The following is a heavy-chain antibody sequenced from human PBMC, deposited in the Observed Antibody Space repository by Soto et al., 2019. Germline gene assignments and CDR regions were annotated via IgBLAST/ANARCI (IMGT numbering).Heavy chain of an antibody. Sequence: SETLSLTCNVSGDSMTSPPYYWGWIRQPPRKGLEWIGTVYYSGATYYNPSLRGRLTVSADTSKNYFSLRLTSVTAADTAVYHCARHDDWFDPWGQGILVTVSS. CDR3: ARHDDWFDP. J-gene: IGHJ5*02. CDR2: VYYSGAT. CDR1: GDSMTSPPYY. V-gene: IGHV4-39*01.